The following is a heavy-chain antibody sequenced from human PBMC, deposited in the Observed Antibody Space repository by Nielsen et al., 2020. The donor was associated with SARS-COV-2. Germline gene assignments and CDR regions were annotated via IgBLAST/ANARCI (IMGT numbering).Heavy chain of an antibody. D-gene: IGHD6-6*01. CDR2: IRYDGSDS. V-gene: IGHV3-30*02. Sequence: GSLRLSCAASGFTFNNFDMHWARQAPGRGLEWVAFIRYDGSDSFYADSVKGRFMISRDNSKNTLYLQMNSLRADDTAVYYCVKVGEYSSIFDYWGQGSLVTVSS. CDR1: GFTFNNFD. J-gene: IGHJ4*02. CDR3: VKVGEYSSIFDY.